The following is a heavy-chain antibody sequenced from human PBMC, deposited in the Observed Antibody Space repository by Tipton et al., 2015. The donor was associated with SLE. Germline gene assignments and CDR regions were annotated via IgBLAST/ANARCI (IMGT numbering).Heavy chain of an antibody. D-gene: IGHD2-15*01. Sequence: SLRLSCVVSGLTFSDAWMTWVRQAPGKGLEWVGRIKSKTDGGTTDFAAPVKGRFSISRDDSKNTLFLQMNSLKSEDAGVYYCTTGPETHSHLDFWGQGTLVTVSS. J-gene: IGHJ4*02. CDR3: TTGPETHSHLDF. CDR2: IKSKTDGGTT. V-gene: IGHV3-15*01. CDR1: GLTFSDAW.